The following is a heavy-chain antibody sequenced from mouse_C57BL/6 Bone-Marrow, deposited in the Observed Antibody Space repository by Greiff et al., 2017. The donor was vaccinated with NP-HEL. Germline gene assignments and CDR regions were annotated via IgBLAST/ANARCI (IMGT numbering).Heavy chain of an antibody. Sequence: VQLQQPGAELVKPGASVQMSCKASGSTFTSYWLTWVKQRPGHGIAWIGDISPGSGSTNFHEKFKSKATLTVDTSSSTAYMQLSSLTSEDSAVYYCAREFYPPDYWGQGTTLTVSS. CDR1: GSTFTSYW. CDR2: ISPGSGST. J-gene: IGHJ2*01. D-gene: IGHD1-1*01. V-gene: IGHV1-55*01. CDR3: AREFYPPDY.